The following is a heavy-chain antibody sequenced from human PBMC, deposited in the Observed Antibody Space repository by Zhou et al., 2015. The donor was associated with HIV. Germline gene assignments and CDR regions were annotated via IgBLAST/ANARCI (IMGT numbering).Heavy chain of an antibody. Sequence: QVQLVQSGAEVKKPGSSVKVSCKASGGTFSSYAISWVRQAPGQGLEWMGGIIPIFGTANYAQKFQGRVTITADESTSTAYMELSSLRSEDTAVYYCASYTGNMITVWGSYRPTWYYFDYWGQGTLVTVSS. CDR3: ASYTGNMITVWGSYRPTWYYFDY. CDR1: GGTFSSYA. D-gene: IGHD3-16*02. CDR2: IIPIFGTA. V-gene: IGHV1-69*12. J-gene: IGHJ4*02.